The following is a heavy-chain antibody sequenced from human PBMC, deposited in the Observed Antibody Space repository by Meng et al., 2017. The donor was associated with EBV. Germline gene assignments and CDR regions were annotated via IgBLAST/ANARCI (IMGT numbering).Heavy chain of an antibody. CDR1: GGILRSFA. Sequence: GAEVKQPGSSVKVPCKTSGGILRSFAISWVRQAPGQGLEWMGGIIPLFHTTNYAQKFQGRLNIIADESSATTYMELSSLRSEDTAIYYCASAEHYGDYVFEYWGQGTLVTVFS. CDR2: IIPLFHTT. CDR3: ASAEHYGDYVFEY. V-gene: IGHV1-69*01. D-gene: IGHD4-17*01. J-gene: IGHJ4*02.